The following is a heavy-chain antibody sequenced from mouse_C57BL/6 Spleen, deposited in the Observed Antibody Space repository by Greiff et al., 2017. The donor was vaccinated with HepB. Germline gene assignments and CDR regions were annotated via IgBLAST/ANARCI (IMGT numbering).Heavy chain of an antibody. D-gene: IGHD1-1*01. CDR1: GFTFSDYG. CDR3: ARNYDSPYYIDY. CDR2: ISSGSSTI. V-gene: IGHV5-17*01. Sequence: DVMLVESGGGLVKPGGSLKLSCAASGFTFSDYGMHWVRQAPEKGLEWVAYISSGSSTIYYADTVKGRFTISRDNAKNTLFLQMTRLRSEDTAMYYCARNYDSPYYIDYWGQGTTLTVSS. J-gene: IGHJ2*01.